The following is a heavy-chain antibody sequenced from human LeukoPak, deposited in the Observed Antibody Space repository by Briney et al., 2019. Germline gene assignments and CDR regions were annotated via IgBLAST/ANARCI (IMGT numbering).Heavy chain of an antibody. CDR1: GFTFSSYG. CDR3: AGAEGWLQQLDY. CDR2: IWYDGSNK. Sequence: PGRSLRLSCAASGFTFSSYGMHWVRQAPGKGLEWVAVIWYDGSNKYYADSVKGRFTISRDNSKNTLYLQMSSLRAEDAAVYYCAGAEGWLQQLDYWGQGTLVTVSS. D-gene: IGHD5-24*01. V-gene: IGHV3-33*01. J-gene: IGHJ4*02.